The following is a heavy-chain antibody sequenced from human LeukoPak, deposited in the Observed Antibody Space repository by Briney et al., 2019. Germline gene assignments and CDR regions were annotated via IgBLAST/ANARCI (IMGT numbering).Heavy chain of an antibody. CDR1: GYTFTGYY. J-gene: IGHJ5*02. D-gene: IGHD4-17*01. CDR2: INPNSGGT. V-gene: IGHV1-2*02. Sequence: ASVKVSCKASGYTFTGYYMHWVRQAPGQGLEWMGWINPNSGGTNYAQKFQGRVTMTRDTSISTAYMELSRLRSDDTAVYFCTRDTGTTGEVKFDPWGQGTLVTVSS. CDR3: TRDTGTTGEVKFDP.